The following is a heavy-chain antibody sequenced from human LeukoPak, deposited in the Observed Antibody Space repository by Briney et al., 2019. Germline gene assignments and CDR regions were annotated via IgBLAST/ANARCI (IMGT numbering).Heavy chain of an antibody. CDR2: IIHILGIA. CDR3: ARDQRRRAHTFTIFPGGTHAFDI. V-gene: IGHV1-69*04. D-gene: IGHD3-3*01. J-gene: IGHJ3*02. CDR1: GCTFSNYA. Sequence: SVNVSCKDSGCTFSNYAISWVRQAPGQGLEWMGRIIHILGIANYAQKFQGRDRINSGKSTSTAYLQRGRLASDEGDVDYCARDQRRRAHTFTIFPGGTHAFDIWGQGTMVTVSS.